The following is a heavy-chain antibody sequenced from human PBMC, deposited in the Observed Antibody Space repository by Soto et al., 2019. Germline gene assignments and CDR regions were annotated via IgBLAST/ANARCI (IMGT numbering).Heavy chain of an antibody. CDR1: GFTFSHAW. CDR2: ILSNIDGATT. Sequence: EVQLVESGGALVKPGGSLTLSCAASGFTFSHAWMNWVSHVPGKGLEWVGRILSNIDGATTDYAAPVKGRFSISRDDSNNRVFLGINRLKSEETGVYYCTTWEPFLTAYSRWGQGSLVTVSP. D-gene: IGHD3-9*01. CDR3: TTWEPFLTAYSR. J-gene: IGHJ4*02. V-gene: IGHV3-15*02.